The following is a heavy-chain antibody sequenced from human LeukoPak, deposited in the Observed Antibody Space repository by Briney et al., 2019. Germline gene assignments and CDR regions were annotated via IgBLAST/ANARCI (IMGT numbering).Heavy chain of an antibody. V-gene: IGHV4-39*07. Sequence: PSETLSLTCTVSGGSISSSSYYWGWIRQPPGKGLEWIGSMYSSGSTYYNPSLKSRVTISVDASKNQFSLKLSSVTAADTAVYYCARSGSGYLRYYFDYWGQGTLVTVSS. CDR1: GGSISSSSYY. J-gene: IGHJ4*02. CDR2: MYSSGST. D-gene: IGHD5-12*01. CDR3: ARSGSGYLRYYFDY.